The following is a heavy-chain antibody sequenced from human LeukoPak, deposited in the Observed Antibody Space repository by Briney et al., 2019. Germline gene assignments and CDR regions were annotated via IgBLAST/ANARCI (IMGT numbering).Heavy chain of an antibody. CDR1: GDTFSDYY. Sequence: GGSLRLYCAASGDTFSDYYMSWIRQAPGRGLEWVSYISSSGSTIYYADSVKGRFTISRDNAKNSLYLQMNSLRAEDTAVYYCAELGITMIGGVWGKGTTVTISS. V-gene: IGHV3-11*04. CDR3: AELGITMIGGV. J-gene: IGHJ6*04. D-gene: IGHD3-10*02. CDR2: ISSSGSTI.